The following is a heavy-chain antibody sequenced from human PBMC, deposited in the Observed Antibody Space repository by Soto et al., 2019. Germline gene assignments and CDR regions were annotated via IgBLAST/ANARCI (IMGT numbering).Heavy chain of an antibody. Sequence: PGGSLRLSCAASGFTFSSYAMSWVRQAKGKGLEWVSAISGSGGSTYYADSVKGRFTISRDNSKNTLYLQMNSLRAEDTAVYYCAKDDQYYDILTGYYPSGMDVWGQGTTVTVSS. CDR1: GFTFSSYA. CDR2: ISGSGGST. J-gene: IGHJ6*02. CDR3: AKDDQYYDILTGYYPSGMDV. D-gene: IGHD3-9*01. V-gene: IGHV3-23*01.